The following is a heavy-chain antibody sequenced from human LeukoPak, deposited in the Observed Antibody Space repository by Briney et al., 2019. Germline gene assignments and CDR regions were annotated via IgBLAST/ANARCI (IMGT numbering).Heavy chain of an antibody. Sequence: SETLSLTCTVSGGSISSGSYYWSWIRQPAGKGLEWIGRIYTSGSTNYNPSLKSRVTISVDTSKNQFSLKLSSVTAADTAVYYCARDGRVGPRDYFDYWGQGTLVTVSS. CDR1: GGSISSGSYY. D-gene: IGHD1-26*01. V-gene: IGHV4-61*02. CDR3: ARDGRVGPRDYFDY. J-gene: IGHJ4*02. CDR2: IYTSGST.